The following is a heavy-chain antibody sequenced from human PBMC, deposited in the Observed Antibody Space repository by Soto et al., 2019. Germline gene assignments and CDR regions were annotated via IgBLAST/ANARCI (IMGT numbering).Heavy chain of an antibody. D-gene: IGHD6-13*01. Sequence: PSETLSLTCTVSGGSISSYYWSWIRQPPGKGLEWIGYIYYSGSTNYNPSLKSRVTISVDTSKNQFSLKLSSVTAADTAVYYCARDGVIAAAGIVGPYCYYGMDVWGQGTTVTV. J-gene: IGHJ6*02. CDR2: IYYSGST. CDR1: GGSISSYY. CDR3: ARDGVIAAAGIVGPYCYYGMDV. V-gene: IGHV4-59*01.